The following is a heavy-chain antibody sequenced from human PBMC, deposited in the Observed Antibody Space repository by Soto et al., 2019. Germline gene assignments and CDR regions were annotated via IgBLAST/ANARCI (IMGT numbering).Heavy chain of an antibody. V-gene: IGHV3-30*18. CDR3: AKNAYVDTAMVFYYYYGMDV. CDR1: GFTFSSYG. J-gene: IGHJ6*02. D-gene: IGHD5-18*01. CDR2: ISYDGSNK. Sequence: QVQLVESGGGVVQPGRSLRLSCAASGFTFSSYGMHWVRQAPGKGLEWVAVISYDGSNKYYADSVKGRFTISRDNSKNTLYLQMNRLRVEDTAVYYCAKNAYVDTAMVFYYYYGMDVWGQGTTVTVSS.